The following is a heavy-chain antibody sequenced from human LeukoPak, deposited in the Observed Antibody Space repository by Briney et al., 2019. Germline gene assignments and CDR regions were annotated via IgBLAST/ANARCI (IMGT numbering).Heavy chain of an antibody. Sequence: GGSLRLSCAASGFTFDDYAMHWVRQAPGKGLEWVSGISWNSGFMGYADSVKGRFTISRDNAKNSLYLQMNSLRAEDTALYYCAKDYDSSGYDAFDIWGQGTMVTVSS. J-gene: IGHJ3*02. CDR2: ISWNSGFM. D-gene: IGHD3-22*01. CDR1: GFTFDDYA. V-gene: IGHV3-9*01. CDR3: AKDYDSSGYDAFDI.